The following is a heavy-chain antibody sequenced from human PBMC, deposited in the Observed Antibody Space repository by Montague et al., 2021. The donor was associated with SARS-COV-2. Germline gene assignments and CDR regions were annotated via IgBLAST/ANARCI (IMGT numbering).Heavy chain of an antibody. CDR1: GGSFSDYN. CDR2: INNGGST. CDR3: ARGAPGY. V-gene: IGHV4-34*01. J-gene: IGHJ4*02. Sequence: SETLSLTCAVYGGSFSDYNWIWICQSPGGGQEWIGQINNGGSTKYNPSLRSRVTISIDTSKNQISLKLTSVTAADTAVYYCARGAPGYWGQGTLVTVSS. D-gene: IGHD1-1*01.